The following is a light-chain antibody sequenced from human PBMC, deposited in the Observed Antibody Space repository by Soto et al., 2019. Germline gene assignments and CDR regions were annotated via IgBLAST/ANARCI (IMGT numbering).Light chain of an antibody. V-gene: IGKV3-20*01. CDR2: GAS. Sequence: EIELTQSPCTLSLSPGDRATLSCRASQSLSTTYLAWYQKKPGQAPRLLIDGASSRATGTPDRFSGSGSGTDFTLTISRLEPEDFAVYYCQQYVSPPWTFGQGTKVEIK. J-gene: IGKJ1*01. CDR1: QSLSTTY. CDR3: QQYVSPPWT.